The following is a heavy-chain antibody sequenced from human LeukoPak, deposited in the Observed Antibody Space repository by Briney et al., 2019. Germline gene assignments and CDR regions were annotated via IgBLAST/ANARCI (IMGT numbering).Heavy chain of an antibody. CDR2: INYCGNT. D-gene: IGHD2-8*01. V-gene: IGHV4-59*01. CDR1: GGSISSSY. Sequence: SETLSLTCTVSGGSISSSYWSWIRQPPGKGLEWIGYINYCGNTNYNPSLKGRVTMSVDMSKNHFSLKLRSVTAADTAVYYCARDSVYATNWFDPWGQGTLVTVSS. CDR3: ARDSVYATNWFDP. J-gene: IGHJ5*02.